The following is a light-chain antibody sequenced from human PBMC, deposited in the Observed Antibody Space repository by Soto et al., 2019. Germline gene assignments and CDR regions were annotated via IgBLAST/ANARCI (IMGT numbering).Light chain of an antibody. CDR3: QQSYTTASIT. CDR2: AAS. V-gene: IGKV1-39*01. CDR1: QSISRN. Sequence: DLQMTQSPSSLSASVGDRVTITCRASQSISRNLNWYQHKPGKAPKLLIYAASSLQNGVPSRFRGGGSGTKFTLSISSLQPEDFGTYYCQQSYTTASITFGQGTRLEIK. J-gene: IGKJ5*01.